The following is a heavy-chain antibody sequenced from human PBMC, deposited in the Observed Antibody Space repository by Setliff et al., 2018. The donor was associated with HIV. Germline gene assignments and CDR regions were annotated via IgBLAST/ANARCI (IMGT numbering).Heavy chain of an antibody. V-gene: IGHV3-49*04. CDR1: GFTFGDYS. CDR3: TRSYYDYVWGTLDAFDI. CDR2: IRGKGYGGTT. Sequence: GSLRLSCIASGFTFGDYSMSWVRQAPGRGLEWVGFIRGKGYGGTTEYAASVKGRFTISRDDSKSIVYLQMNSLKTEDTALYYCTRSYYDYVWGTLDAFDIWGQGTMVTVSS. J-gene: IGHJ3*02. D-gene: IGHD3-16*01.